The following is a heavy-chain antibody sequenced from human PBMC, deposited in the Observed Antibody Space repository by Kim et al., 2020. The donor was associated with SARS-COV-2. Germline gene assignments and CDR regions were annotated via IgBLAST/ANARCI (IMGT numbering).Heavy chain of an antibody. CDR1: GFTFSSYG. D-gene: IGHD3-3*01. V-gene: IGHV3-30*18. CDR2: ISYDGSNK. Sequence: GGSLRLSCAASGFTFSSYGMHWVRQAPGKGLEWVAVISYDGSNKYYADSVKGRFTISRDNSKNTLYLQMNSLRAEDTAVYYCANAGRNDFWSGYLARVAFDIWGQGTMVTVSS. CDR3: ANAGRNDFWSGYLARVAFDI. J-gene: IGHJ3*02.